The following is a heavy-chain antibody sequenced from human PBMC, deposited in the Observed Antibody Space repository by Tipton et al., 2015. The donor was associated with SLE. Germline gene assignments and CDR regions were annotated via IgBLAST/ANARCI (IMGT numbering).Heavy chain of an antibody. J-gene: IGHJ1*01. CDR1: GGSISSYY. CDR2: IYYSGST. CDR3: ARQPLYYDSRGSSPAYFQS. D-gene: IGHD3-22*01. Sequence: TLSLTCTVSGGSISSYYWSWIRQPPGKGLEWIGYIYYSGSTDYNPSLKSRVTISVDTSKNQFSLKLNSVTAADTAVYYCARQPLYYDSRGSSPAYFQSWGQGTPVTVSS. V-gene: IGHV4-59*01.